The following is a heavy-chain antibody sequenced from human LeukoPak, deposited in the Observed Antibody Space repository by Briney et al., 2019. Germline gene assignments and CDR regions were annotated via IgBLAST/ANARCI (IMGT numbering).Heavy chain of an antibody. CDR3: ATSSVGARRRIDY. J-gene: IGHJ4*02. Sequence: ASVKVSCTASGYTLTSYDINWVRQATGQGLEWMGWMNPNSGNTGYAQKFQGRVTMTRGTSINTAYMELNSLTSEDTAVYYCATSSVGARRRIDYWGQGTLVTVSS. CDR2: MNPNSGNT. D-gene: IGHD1-26*01. V-gene: IGHV1-8*01. CDR1: GYTLTSYD.